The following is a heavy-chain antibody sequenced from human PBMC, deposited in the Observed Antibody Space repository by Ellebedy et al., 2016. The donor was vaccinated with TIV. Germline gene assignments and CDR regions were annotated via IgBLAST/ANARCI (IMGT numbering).Heavy chain of an antibody. CDR3: ARSPLGYSYGLDAFDI. J-gene: IGHJ3*02. D-gene: IGHD5-18*01. CDR1: GGSISSSSYY. Sequence: SETLSLXCTVSGGSISSSSYYWGWIRQPPGKGLEWIGSIYHSGSTNYNPSLKSRVTISVDTSKNQFSLKLSSVTAADTAVYYCARSPLGYSYGLDAFDIWGQGTMVTVSS. CDR2: IYHSGST. V-gene: IGHV4-39*07.